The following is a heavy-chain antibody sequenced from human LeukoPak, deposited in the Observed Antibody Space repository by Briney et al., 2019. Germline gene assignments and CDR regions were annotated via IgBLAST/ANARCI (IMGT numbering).Heavy chain of an antibody. Sequence: GGSLRLSCAASGFTFSSYAMHWVRQAPGKGLEWVAVISYDGSNKYYADSVKGRFTISRDNSKNTLYLQMNSLRAEDTAVYYCTTTGYSYGPDYYYGMDVWGQGTTVTVSS. J-gene: IGHJ6*02. CDR2: ISYDGSNK. CDR1: GFTFSSYA. V-gene: IGHV3-30*04. D-gene: IGHD5-18*01. CDR3: TTTGYSYGPDYYYGMDV.